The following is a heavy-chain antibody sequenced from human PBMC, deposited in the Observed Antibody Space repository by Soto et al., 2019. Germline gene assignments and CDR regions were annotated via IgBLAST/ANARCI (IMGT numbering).Heavy chain of an antibody. CDR2: ISGSGGST. CDR3: AKPSGSYFGNPYYFDY. CDR1: GFTFSSYA. Sequence: GGSLRLSCAASGFTFSSYAMSWVRQAPGKGLEWVSAISGSGGSTYYADSVKGRFTISRDSSKNTLYLQMNSLRAEDTAVYYCAKPSGSYFGNPYYFDYWGQGTLVTVSS. D-gene: IGHD1-26*01. V-gene: IGHV3-23*01. J-gene: IGHJ4*02.